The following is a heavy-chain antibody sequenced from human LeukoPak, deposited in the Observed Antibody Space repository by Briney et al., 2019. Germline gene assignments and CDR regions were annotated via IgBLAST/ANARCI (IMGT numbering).Heavy chain of an antibody. J-gene: IGHJ4*02. CDR3: ARHTPSPRYYYFDY. V-gene: IGHV4-39*01. CDR2: IYYSGST. D-gene: IGHD3-16*02. CDR1: GGSISSSSYY. Sequence: SETLSLTRTVSGGSISSSSYYWGWIRQPPGKGLEWIGSIYYSGSTYYNPSLKSRVTISVDTSKNQFSLKLSSVTAADTAVYYCARHTPSPRYYYFDYWGQGTLVTVSS.